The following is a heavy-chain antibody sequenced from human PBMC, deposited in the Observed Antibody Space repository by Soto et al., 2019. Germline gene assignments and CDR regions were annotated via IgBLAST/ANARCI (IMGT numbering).Heavy chain of an antibody. CDR1: GGTLSSYA. D-gene: IGHD6-13*01. J-gene: IGHJ6*02. CDR2: IIPIFGTE. CDR3: AREGRIAAADNYYYYGMDV. V-gene: IGHV1-69*13. Sequence: PVKVSLKASGGTLSSYAISRGRQAPGQGLERVGGIIPIFGTENYAQKFQGRVTITADESTSTAYMELSSLRSEDTAVYYCAREGRIAAADNYYYYGMDVWGQGTTVTVYS.